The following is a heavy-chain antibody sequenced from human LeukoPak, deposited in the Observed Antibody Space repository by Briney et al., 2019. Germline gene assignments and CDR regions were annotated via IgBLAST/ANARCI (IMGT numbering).Heavy chain of an antibody. V-gene: IGHV4-34*01. CDR3: ARGPTVTFSYYYGMDV. J-gene: IGHJ6*02. CDR1: GGSFSGYY. Sequence: SETLSLTCAVYGGSFSGYYWSWIRQPPGKGLEWIGEINHSGSTNYNPSLKSRVTISVDTSKNRFSLKLSSVTAADTAVYYCARGPTVTFSYYYGMDVWGQGTTVTVSS. CDR2: INHSGST. D-gene: IGHD4-17*01.